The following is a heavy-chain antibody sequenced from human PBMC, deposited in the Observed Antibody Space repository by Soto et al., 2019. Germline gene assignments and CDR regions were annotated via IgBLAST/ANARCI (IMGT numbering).Heavy chain of an antibody. CDR3: ARDREMGSGYYYFDY. V-gene: IGHV1-18*03. D-gene: IGHD3-22*01. J-gene: IGHJ4*02. CDR1: GYTFTSYG. CDR2: ISAYNGNT. Sequence: ASVKVSCKASGYTFTSYGISWVRQAPGQGLEWMGWISAYNGNTNYAQKLQGRVTMTTDTSTSTAYMELRSLRSDDMAVYYCARDREMGSGYYYFDYWGQGTLVTVSS.